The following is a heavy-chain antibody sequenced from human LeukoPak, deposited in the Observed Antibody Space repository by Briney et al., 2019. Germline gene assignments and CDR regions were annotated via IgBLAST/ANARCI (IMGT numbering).Heavy chain of an antibody. V-gene: IGHV1-46*01. CDR3: ARGQPYFDY. D-gene: IGHD1-14*01. J-gene: IGHJ4*02. CDR1: GYTFTYYY. Sequence: ASVKVSCKASGYTFTYYYMHWVRQAPGQGLEWMGIINPSSGSTSYAQKFQGRVTMTRDTSTSTVYMDVSSLRSDDTAVYYCARGQPYFDYWGQGALVTVSS. CDR2: INPSSGST.